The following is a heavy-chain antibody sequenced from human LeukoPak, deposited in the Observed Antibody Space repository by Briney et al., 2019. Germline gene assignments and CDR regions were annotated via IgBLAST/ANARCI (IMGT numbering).Heavy chain of an antibody. J-gene: IGHJ4*02. CDR3: ARGTWTAALDC. CDR2: ISYDGSNK. CDR1: GFAFSVSG. Sequence: GRSLRLSCAASGFAFSVSGMHWVRQAQGKGLEWVAHISYDGSNKYYVDSVKGRFTISRDNSKKTLYLEMNSLRAEDTAVYYCARGTWTAALDCWGQGTLVTVSS. V-gene: IGHV3-30*03. D-gene: IGHD2-2*01.